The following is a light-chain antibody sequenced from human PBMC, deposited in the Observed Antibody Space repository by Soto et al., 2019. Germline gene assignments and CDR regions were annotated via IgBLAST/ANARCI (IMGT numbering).Light chain of an antibody. CDR2: DAS. J-gene: IGKJ1*01. CDR3: QQYNSWWT. CDR1: QSISSW. Sequence: PSTLSASVGDRVTITCRASQSISSWLAWYQQKPGKAPKLLIYDASSLESGVPSRFSGSGSGTEFTLTISSLQPDDFATYYCQQYNSWWTFGQGTKVDIK. V-gene: IGKV1-5*01.